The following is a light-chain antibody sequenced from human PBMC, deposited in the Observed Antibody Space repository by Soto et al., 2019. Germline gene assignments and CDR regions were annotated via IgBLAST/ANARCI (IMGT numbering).Light chain of an antibody. J-gene: IGKJ1*01. CDR1: QSISSW. CDR2: DAS. Sequence: DIQMTQSPSTLSASVGDRVTITCRARQSISSWLAWYQQKPGKAPKLLIYDASSLESGVPSRFSGSGSGTEFTLTISSLQPDDFATYYCQQYNSYPCTFGQGNKVEIK. V-gene: IGKV1-5*01. CDR3: QQYNSYPCT.